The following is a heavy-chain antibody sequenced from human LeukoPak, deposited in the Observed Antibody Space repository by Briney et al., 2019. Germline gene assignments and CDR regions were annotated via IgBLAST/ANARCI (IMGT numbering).Heavy chain of an antibody. J-gene: IGHJ4*02. CDR1: GFTFSDYY. Sequence: GGSLRLSCAASGFTFSDYYMSWIRQAPGKGLEWVSYISSSSSYIYYADSVKGRFTISRDNAENSLYLQMNSLRAEDTAVYYCARDRGITGTTSLDYWGQGTLVTVSS. CDR3: ARDRGITGTTSLDY. D-gene: IGHD1-20*01. V-gene: IGHV3-11*06. CDR2: ISSSSSYI.